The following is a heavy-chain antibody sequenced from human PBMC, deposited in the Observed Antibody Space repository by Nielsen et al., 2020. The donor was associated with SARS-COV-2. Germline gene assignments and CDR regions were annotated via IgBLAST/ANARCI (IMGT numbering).Heavy chain of an antibody. J-gene: IGHJ6*02. V-gene: IGHV4-4*02. Sequence: SETLSLTCAVSGGSISSSNWWSWVRRPPGKGLEWIGEIYHSGSTNYNPSLKSRVTISVDKSKNQFSLKLSSVTAADTAVYYCARFQRGPLLLGYYYYGMDVWGQGTTVTVSS. CDR1: GGSISSSNW. CDR2: IYHSGST. CDR3: ARFQRGPLLLGYYYYGMDV. D-gene: IGHD2-2*01.